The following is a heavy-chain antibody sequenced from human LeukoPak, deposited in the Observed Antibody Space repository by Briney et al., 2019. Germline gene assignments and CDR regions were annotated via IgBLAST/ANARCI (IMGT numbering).Heavy chain of an antibody. CDR3: ARAPAGQGRYFDY. CDR1: GGSSNNYF. V-gene: IGHV4-4*07. J-gene: IGHJ4*02. D-gene: IGHD3-10*01. CDR2: IHSSGST. Sequence: SETLSLTCTVSGGSSNNYFCSWIRQSAGGGLELIGRIHSSGSTYYNPSLKSRVSMSVDTAKNKFFLRLNSVTAAATAVYYCARAPAGQGRYFDYWGQGALVTVSS.